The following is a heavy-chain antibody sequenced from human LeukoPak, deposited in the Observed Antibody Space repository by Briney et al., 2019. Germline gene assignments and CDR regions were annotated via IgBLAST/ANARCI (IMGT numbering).Heavy chain of an antibody. J-gene: IGHJ4*02. V-gene: IGHV4-34*01. CDR1: GGSFSGYY. D-gene: IGHD3-10*01. Sequence: SETLSLTCAVYGGSFSGYYWSWIRQPPGKGLEWIGEINHSGSTNYNPSLKSRVTISVDTSKNQFSLKLSSVTAADTAVYYCARQGMGYYCGSGSSRFLDYWGQGTLVTVSS. CDR2: INHSGST. CDR3: ARQGMGYYCGSGSSRFLDY.